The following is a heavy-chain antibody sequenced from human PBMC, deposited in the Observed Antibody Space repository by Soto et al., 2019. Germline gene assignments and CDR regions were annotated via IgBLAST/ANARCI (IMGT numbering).Heavy chain of an antibody. D-gene: IGHD1-1*01. CDR2: MYNTGST. J-gene: IGHJ3*02. CDR3: AGQYRSALDI. V-gene: IGHV4-59*08. CDR1: GGSISGYD. Sequence: SGTLALTFTVSGGSISGYDWSWIRQPPGKGLEWIGYMYNTGSTVYNPSFKSRVTISVDTSKNQFSLKLSSVTAADTAVYYCAGQYRSALDIRGQRTIVPVSS.